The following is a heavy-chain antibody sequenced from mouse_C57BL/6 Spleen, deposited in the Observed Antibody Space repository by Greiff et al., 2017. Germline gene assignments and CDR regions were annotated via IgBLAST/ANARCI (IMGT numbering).Heavy chain of an antibody. CDR1: GFNIKDDY. CDR3: TTEVKLLLFAY. Sequence: EVQLQQSGAELVRPGASVKLSCTASGFNIKDDYMHWVKPRPEQGLEWIGWIDPENGDTEYASELPGKATITADTSSNTSYLQLSSLTSEDTAVYYFTTEVKLLLFAYWGQGTLVTVSA. CDR2: IDPENGDT. V-gene: IGHV14-4*01. J-gene: IGHJ3*01. D-gene: IGHD2-12*01.